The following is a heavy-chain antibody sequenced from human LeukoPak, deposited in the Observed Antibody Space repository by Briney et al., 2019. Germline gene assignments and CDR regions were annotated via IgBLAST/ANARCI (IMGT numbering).Heavy chain of an antibody. J-gene: IGHJ4*02. CDR2: ISGSGGST. CDR1: GFTFSDYY. D-gene: IGHD3-22*01. CDR3: AKDGPNYYDSSGYPHFDY. Sequence: GGSLRLSCAASGFTFSDYYMSWIRQAPGKGLEWVSAISGSGGSTYYADSVKGRFTISRDNSKNTLYLQMNSLRAEDTAVYYCAKDGPNYYDSSGYPHFDYWGQGTLVTVSS. V-gene: IGHV3-23*01.